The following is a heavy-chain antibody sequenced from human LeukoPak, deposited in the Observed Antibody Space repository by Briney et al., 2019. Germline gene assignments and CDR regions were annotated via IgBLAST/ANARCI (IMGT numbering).Heavy chain of an antibody. Sequence: ASVKVSCKASGYTFTNYYMHWVRQAPGQGLEWMGWISPYNGDTKYAQKFQDRVTMSTDTSTSTTYMELRSLRSDDTAVYYCTRATGGLSDYWGQGTLVTVSS. D-gene: IGHD1-1*01. CDR1: GYTFTNYY. V-gene: IGHV1-18*04. J-gene: IGHJ4*02. CDR2: ISPYNGDT. CDR3: TRATGGLSDY.